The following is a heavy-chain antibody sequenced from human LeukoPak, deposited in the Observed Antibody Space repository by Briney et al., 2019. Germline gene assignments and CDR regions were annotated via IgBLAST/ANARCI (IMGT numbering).Heavy chain of an antibody. CDR1: GFTFSSYA. D-gene: IGHD5-18*01. CDR2: IYPSGST. CDR3: ARRRSGYSFGL. V-gene: IGHV4-4*08. Sequence: GSLRLSCAASGFTFSSYAMSWVRQAPGKGLEWIGRIYPSGSTNYNPSLKSRVTISVDTSRNQFSLKLSSVTAADTAVYYCARRRSGYSFGLWGQGTLVTVSS. J-gene: IGHJ4*02.